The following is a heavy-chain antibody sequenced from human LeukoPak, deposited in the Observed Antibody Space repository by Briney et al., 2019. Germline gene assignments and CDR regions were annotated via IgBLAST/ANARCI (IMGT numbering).Heavy chain of an antibody. D-gene: IGHD5-18*01. Sequence: GGSLRLSCAASGFTFSSYGMHWVRQAPGKGLEWVAVIWYDGSNKYYADSVKGRLTISRDNSKNTLYLQMNSLRAEDTAVYYCARESRGGLRGYSYGSTIYYGMDVWGQGTTVTVSS. CDR2: IWYDGSNK. V-gene: IGHV3-33*01. J-gene: IGHJ6*02. CDR3: ARESRGGLRGYSYGSTIYYGMDV. CDR1: GFTFSSYG.